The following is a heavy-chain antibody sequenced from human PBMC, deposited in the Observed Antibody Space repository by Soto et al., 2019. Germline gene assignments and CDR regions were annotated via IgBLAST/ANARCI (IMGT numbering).Heavy chain of an antibody. J-gene: IGHJ4*02. V-gene: IGHV3-23*01. CDR1: GFTPTTTP. CDR3: ATSFRYFDN. D-gene: IGHD3-9*01. CDR2: VSGAASHT. Sequence: EVQLLESGGGLVLPGGSLRLSCAGSGFTPTTTPLSWVRQPPGKVLEWVATVSGAASHTYYVDSVRGRFFISRDNSKNTVTLQMNNLTVDDTAVYYCATSFRYFDNWGQGTRVTVSS.